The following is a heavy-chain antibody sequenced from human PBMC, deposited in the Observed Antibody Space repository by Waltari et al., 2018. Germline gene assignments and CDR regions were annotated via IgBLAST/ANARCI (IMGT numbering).Heavy chain of an antibody. V-gene: IGHV3-30*02. CDR3: ASIFAGTAVTTIQPIDI. J-gene: IGHJ3*02. CDR2: ITFYGTNK. D-gene: IGHD4-17*01. CDR1: GFTFSGYG. Sequence: QVQLVESGRGVVQPGGSLRLSCAASGFTFSGYGLHWVRQAPGKGVEWVAFITFYGTNKYYADSVKGRFTISRDNPKNTMFLQMNSLRPDDTATYYCASIFAGTAVTTIQPIDIWGQGTMVTVSS.